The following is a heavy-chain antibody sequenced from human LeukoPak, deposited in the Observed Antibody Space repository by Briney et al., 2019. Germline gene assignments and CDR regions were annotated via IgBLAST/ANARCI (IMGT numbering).Heavy chain of an antibody. V-gene: IGHV4-59*12. D-gene: IGHD2-8*01. CDR2: ISYSGST. CDR3: ARDFAVNGDVFDI. J-gene: IGHJ3*02. CDR1: GGSISSYY. Sequence: PSETLSLTCTVSGGSISSYYWSWIRQPPGKGLEWIGYISYSGSTNYNPSLKSRVTISVDTSKNQFSLKLNPVTAADTAVYYCARDFAVNGDVFDIWGQGTMVTVSS.